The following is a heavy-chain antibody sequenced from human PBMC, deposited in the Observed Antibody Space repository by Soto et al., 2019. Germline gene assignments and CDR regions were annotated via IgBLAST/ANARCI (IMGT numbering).Heavy chain of an antibody. CDR3: ASLLLGDYVPMNAFDI. CDR2: ISGSGGST. D-gene: IGHD4-17*01. J-gene: IGHJ3*02. Sequence: EVQLLESGGGLVQPGGSLRLSCAASGFTFSSYAMSWVRQAPGKGLEWVSAISGSGGSTYYADSVKGRFTISRDNSKNTLYLQMNSLRADDTAVYYCASLLLGDYVPMNAFDIWGQGTMVTVSS. V-gene: IGHV3-23*01. CDR1: GFTFSSYA.